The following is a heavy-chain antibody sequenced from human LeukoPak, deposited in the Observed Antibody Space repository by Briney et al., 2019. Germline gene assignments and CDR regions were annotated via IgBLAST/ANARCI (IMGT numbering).Heavy chain of an antibody. J-gene: IGHJ4*02. CDR2: IYYSGTT. CDR1: GASINSYY. CDR3: ARGTLYYYGSGSYYRY. V-gene: IGHV4-59*12. Sequence: SETLSLTCNVSGASINSYYWSWIRQPPGKGLEWIGYIYYSGTTNYSPSLKSRVTILLDRAKNQFSLKLSSVTAADTAVYYCARGTLYYYGSGSYYRYWGQGTLVTVSS. D-gene: IGHD3-10*01.